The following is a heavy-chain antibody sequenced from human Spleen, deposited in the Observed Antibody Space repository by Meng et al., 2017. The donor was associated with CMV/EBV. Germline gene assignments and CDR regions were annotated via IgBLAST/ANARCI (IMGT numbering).Heavy chain of an antibody. CDR1: GGTFSSYA. Sequence: SVKVSCKASGGTFSSYAISWVRQAPGQGLEWMGGIIPIFGTANYAQKFQGRVTITTDEPTSTAYMELSSLRSEDTAVYYCATRIFYSSSWYGMDVWGQGTTVTVSS. CDR2: IIPIFGTA. CDR3: ATRIFYSSSWYGMDV. J-gene: IGHJ6*02. D-gene: IGHD6-13*01. V-gene: IGHV1-69*05.